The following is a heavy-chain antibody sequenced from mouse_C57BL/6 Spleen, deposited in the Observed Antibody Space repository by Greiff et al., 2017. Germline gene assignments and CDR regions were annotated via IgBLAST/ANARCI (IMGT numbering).Heavy chain of an antibody. D-gene: IGHD2-5*01. CDR1: GFTFSDYG. CDR3: ARAYYSNPYAMDY. CDR2: ISSGSSTI. Sequence: EVQVVESGGGLVKPGGSLKLSCAASGFTFSDYGMHWVRQAPEKGLEWVAYISSGSSTIYYADTVKGRFTISRDNAKNTLFLQMTSLRSEDTAMYYCARAYYSNPYAMDYWGQGTSVTVSS. J-gene: IGHJ4*01. V-gene: IGHV5-17*01.